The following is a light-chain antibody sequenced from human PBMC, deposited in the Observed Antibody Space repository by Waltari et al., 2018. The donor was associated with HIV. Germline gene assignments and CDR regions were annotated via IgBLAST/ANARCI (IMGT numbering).Light chain of an antibody. CDR2: DAS. CDR3: QQHFRWPSVT. CDR1: QSVRSY. J-gene: IGKJ5*01. V-gene: IGKV3-11*01. Sequence: DIMLTQSPATLSLSPGESVTLSCRASQSVRSYLAWYQHKPGQAPRLLISDASNRATGIPAMFSASGSETDFTLTISSLEPEDFALYFCQQHFRWPSVTFGQGTRLEIK.